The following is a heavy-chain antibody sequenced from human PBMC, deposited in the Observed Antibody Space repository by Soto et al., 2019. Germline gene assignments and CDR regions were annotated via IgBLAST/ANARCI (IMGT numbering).Heavy chain of an antibody. D-gene: IGHD3-10*01. CDR3: ARAYYYGSGSYSKDFDY. V-gene: IGHV1-18*04. Sequence: GASVKVSCKASGYTFTSYGISWVRQAPGQGLEWMGWISAYNGNTNYAQKLQGRVTVTTDTSTSTAYMELRSLRSDDTAVYYCARAYYYGSGSYSKDFDYWGQGTLVTVSS. CDR2: ISAYNGNT. CDR1: GYTFTSYG. J-gene: IGHJ4*02.